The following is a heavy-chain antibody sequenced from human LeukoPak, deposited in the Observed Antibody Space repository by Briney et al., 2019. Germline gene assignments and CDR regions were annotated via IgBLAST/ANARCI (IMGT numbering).Heavy chain of an antibody. J-gene: IGHJ4*02. D-gene: IGHD2-2*01. CDR3: AKARSSTSQSTFDY. V-gene: IGHV3-64*01. CDR1: GFTFSSYA. Sequence: GSLRLSCAASGFTFSSYAMHWVRQTPGKGLEHVSAISSNGGSTYYANSVKGRFTISRDNSKNTLYLQMGSLRAEDMAVYYCAKARSSTSQSTFDYWGQGTLVTVSS. CDR2: ISSNGGST.